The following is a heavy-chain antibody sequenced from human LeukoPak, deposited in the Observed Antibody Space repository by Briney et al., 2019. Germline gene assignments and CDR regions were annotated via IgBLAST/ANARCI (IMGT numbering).Heavy chain of an antibody. CDR1: GYTFTGHY. Sequence: RASVKASCRPFGYTFTGHYLHWVRQAPGQGLEWMGWINPNSGGKKHAQNFQGRVTLTRDTSIGTAYMELSSLRSDDTAVYYCARGYYGGINYFQYWGQGTWSPSPQ. D-gene: IGHD3-3*01. CDR2: INPNSGGK. V-gene: IGHV1-2*02. CDR3: ARGYYGGINYFQY. J-gene: IGHJ4*02.